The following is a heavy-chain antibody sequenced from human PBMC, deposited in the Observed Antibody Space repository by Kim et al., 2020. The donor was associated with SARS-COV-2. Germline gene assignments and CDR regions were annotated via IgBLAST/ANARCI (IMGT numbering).Heavy chain of an antibody. J-gene: IGHJ6*02. Sequence: SETLSLTCAVYGGSFSGYYWSWIRQPPGKGLEWIAEINHSGITTYSPSLKSRVTISVDTSKNQFSLKLTSVTAADTAVYYCARCHTYYGMDVWGQGITVTVSS. CDR3: ARCHTYYGMDV. CDR1: GGSFSGYY. CDR2: INHSGIT. V-gene: IGHV4-34*01.